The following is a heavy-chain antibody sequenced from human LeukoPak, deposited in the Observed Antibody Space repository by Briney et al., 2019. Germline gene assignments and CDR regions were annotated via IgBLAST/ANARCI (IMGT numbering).Heavy chain of an antibody. J-gene: IGHJ4*02. CDR3: TRAPSSDYGVFEIDY. V-gene: IGHV1-69*04. D-gene: IGHD4-17*01. CDR2: IIPVLGVS. Sequence: ASVKVSCKASGGSFSSYVITWVRQAPGQGLEWMGRIIPVLGVSNFAQKFEGRVTITADKSTNTAHMELRRLESGDTAVYYCTRAPSSDYGVFEIDYWGQGTLVTVSS. CDR1: GGSFSSYV.